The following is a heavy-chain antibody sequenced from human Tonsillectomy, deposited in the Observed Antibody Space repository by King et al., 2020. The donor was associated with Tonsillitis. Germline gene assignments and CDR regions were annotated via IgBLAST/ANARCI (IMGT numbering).Heavy chain of an antibody. D-gene: IGHD2-15*01. J-gene: IGHJ5*02. CDR2: ISYDGSNK. CDR3: ARGYCSGGSCPNWFDP. V-gene: IGHV3-30-3*01. CDR1: GFTFSSYA. Sequence: HAQLVESGGGVVQPGRSLRLSCAASGFTFSSYAMHWVRQAPGKGLEWVAVISYDGSNKYYADSVKGRFTISRDNSKNTLYLQMNSLRAEDTAVYYCARGYCSGGSCPNWFDPWGQGTLVTVSS.